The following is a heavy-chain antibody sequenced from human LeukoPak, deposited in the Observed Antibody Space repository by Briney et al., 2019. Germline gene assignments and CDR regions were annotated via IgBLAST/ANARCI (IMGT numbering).Heavy chain of an antibody. D-gene: IGHD1-26*01. J-gene: IGHJ6*02. CDR3: ARSKVGATYYYYYGMDV. V-gene: IGHV4-59*01. CDR2: IYYSGST. CDR1: GGSISSYY. Sequence: SETLSLTCTVSGGSISSYYWSWIRQPPGKGLEWIGYIYYSGSTNYNPSLKSRVTISVDTSKDQFSLKLSSVTAADTAVYYCARSKVGATYYYYYGMDVWGQGTTVTVSS.